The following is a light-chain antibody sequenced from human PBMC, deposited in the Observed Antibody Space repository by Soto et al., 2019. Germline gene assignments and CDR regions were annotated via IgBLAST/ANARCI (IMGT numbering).Light chain of an antibody. V-gene: IGLV2-14*01. CDR1: SSDVGGYNA. CDR3: GSYASGGAYV. J-gene: IGLJ1*01. Sequence: QSALTQPASVSGSPGQSITISCTGTSSDVGGYNAVSWYQQHPGKAPKLMIYDVSNRPSGASDRFSGSKSGNTASLAISGLQAEDEADDYCGSYASGGAYVFGTGTKVTVL. CDR2: DVS.